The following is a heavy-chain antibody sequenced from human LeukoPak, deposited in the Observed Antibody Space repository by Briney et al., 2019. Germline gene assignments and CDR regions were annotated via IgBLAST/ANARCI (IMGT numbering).Heavy chain of an antibody. V-gene: IGHV3-30-3*01. Sequence: GGSLRLSCAASGFTFSSYAMHWVRQAPGKGLECVAVISYDGSNKYYADSVKGRFTISRDNSKNTLYLQTNSLRAEDTAVYYCARKFCSSTSCYPSEYFQHWGQGTLVTVSS. CDR2: ISYDGSNK. CDR3: ARKFCSSTSCYPSEYFQH. J-gene: IGHJ1*01. CDR1: GFTFSSYA. D-gene: IGHD2-2*01.